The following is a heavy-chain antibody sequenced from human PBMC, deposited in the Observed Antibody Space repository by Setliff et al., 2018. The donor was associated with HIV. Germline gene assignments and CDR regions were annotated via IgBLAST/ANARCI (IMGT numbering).Heavy chain of an antibody. D-gene: IGHD6-13*01. CDR3: VTSSSWSSRLNF. Sequence: PSETLSLTCTVSGGSISSSSYYWGWIRQPPGKGLEWIGSIYYSGSTYYNPSLKSRVTISVDTSKNQFSLKLSSVTAADTAVYYCVTSSSWSSRLNFWGQGMLVTVSS. J-gene: IGHJ4*02. CDR2: IYYSGST. V-gene: IGHV4-39*01. CDR1: GGSISSSSYY.